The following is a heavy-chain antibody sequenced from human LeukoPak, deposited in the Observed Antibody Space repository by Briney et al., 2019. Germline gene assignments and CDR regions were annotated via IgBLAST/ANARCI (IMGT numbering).Heavy chain of an antibody. CDR3: ARDPVEDSSGYYAS. CDR1: GFTFSSYA. CDR2: ISSNGGST. D-gene: IGHD3-22*01. Sequence: GGSLRLSCAASGFTFSSYAMHWVRQAPGKGLEYVSAISSNGGSTYYANSVKGRFTISRDNSKNTLYLQMGSLRAEDMAVYYCARDPVEDSSGYYASWGQGTLVTVSS. V-gene: IGHV3-64*01. J-gene: IGHJ5*02.